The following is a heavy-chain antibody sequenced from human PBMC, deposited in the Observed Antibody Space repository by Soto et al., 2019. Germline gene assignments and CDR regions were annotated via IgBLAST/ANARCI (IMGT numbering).Heavy chain of an antibody. Sequence: QVQLQESGPGLVKPSETLSLTCTVSGGSISSYYWSWIRQHPGKGLEWIGYIYYSGSTNYNPSLKSRVTISVDTSKNQFSLKLCSVTAADTAVYYCARTPPHGLGAFDIWGQGTMVTVSS. J-gene: IGHJ3*02. CDR1: GGSISSYY. V-gene: IGHV4-59*08. D-gene: IGHD6-6*01. CDR2: IYYSGST. CDR3: ARTPPHGLGAFDI.